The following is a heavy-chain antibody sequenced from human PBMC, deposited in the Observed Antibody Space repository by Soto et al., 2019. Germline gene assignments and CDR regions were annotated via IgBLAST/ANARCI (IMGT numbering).Heavy chain of an antibody. D-gene: IGHD3-16*01. CDR1: GVTCISSI. CDR3: AREMGACSDSSCYPGPYDS. Sequence: PGGSLSLSCASSGVTCISSIMNWVRQDPGQGLEWVSYITSKSTTIKYADSVKGRFTVSRDNAKNSLYLQLNSLRDEDTAVYYCAREMGACSDSSCYPGPYDSWGQGTLVTVSS. J-gene: IGHJ5*02. V-gene: IGHV3-48*02. CDR2: ITSKSTTI.